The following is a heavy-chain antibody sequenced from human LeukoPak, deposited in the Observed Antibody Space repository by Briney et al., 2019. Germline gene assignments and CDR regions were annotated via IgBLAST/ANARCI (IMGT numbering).Heavy chain of an antibody. CDR3: AINGGGDSGYGNFDY. J-gene: IGHJ4*02. D-gene: IGHD5-12*01. CDR2: INWNSDSI. Sequence: PGGSLRLSCAVSGFTFDDYAMHRVRQVPGKGLEWVSGINWNSDSIGYADSVKGRFTTSRDNAKNSLYLQMNSLRAEDTAFYYCAINGGGDSGYGNFDYWGQGTLVTVSS. V-gene: IGHV3-9*01. CDR1: GFTFDDYA.